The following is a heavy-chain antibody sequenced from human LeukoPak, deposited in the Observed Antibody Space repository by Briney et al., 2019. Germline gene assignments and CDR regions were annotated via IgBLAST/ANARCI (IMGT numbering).Heavy chain of an antibody. CDR3: ARGPSYYDNLTGYSAFDY. CDR2: ISYDGSNK. CDR1: GFTFSSYA. V-gene: IGHV3-30*04. D-gene: IGHD3-9*01. J-gene: IGHJ4*02. Sequence: GGSLRLSCAASGFTFSSYAMHWVRQAPGKGLEWVAVISYDGSNKYYADSVKGRFTISRDNSKNTLYLQMNSLRAEDTAVYYCARGPSYYDNLTGYSAFDYWGQGTLVTVSS.